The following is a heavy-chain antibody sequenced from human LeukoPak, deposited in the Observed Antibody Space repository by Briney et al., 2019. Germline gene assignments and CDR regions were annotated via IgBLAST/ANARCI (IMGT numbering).Heavy chain of an antibody. CDR2: ISGSGGST. CDR3: ATDAAIFGVVGYYYYGMDV. D-gene: IGHD3-3*01. Sequence: GGSLRLSCAASGFTFSSYSMSWVRQAPGKGLEWVSAISGSGGSTYYADSVKGRFTISRDNSKNTLYLQMNSLRAEDTAVYYCATDAAIFGVVGYYYYGMDVWGQGTTVTVSS. J-gene: IGHJ6*02. V-gene: IGHV3-23*01. CDR1: GFTFSSYS.